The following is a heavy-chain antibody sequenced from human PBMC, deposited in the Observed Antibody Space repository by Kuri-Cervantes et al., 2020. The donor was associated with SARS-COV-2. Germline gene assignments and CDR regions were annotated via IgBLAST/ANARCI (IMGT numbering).Heavy chain of an antibody. V-gene: IGHV1-2*02. D-gene: IGHD3-3*01. CDR2: INPNGGGT. Sequence: ASVTVSCKASGYTFTDYYIHWVRQAPGQGLEWMGWINPNGGGTNYAQKFQGRVTMTRGTSITTAYMELSRLRFDDAAVYYCARVRQNDFQAFDYWGQGTLVTVSS. CDR1: GYTFTDYY. J-gene: IGHJ4*02. CDR3: ARVRQNDFQAFDY.